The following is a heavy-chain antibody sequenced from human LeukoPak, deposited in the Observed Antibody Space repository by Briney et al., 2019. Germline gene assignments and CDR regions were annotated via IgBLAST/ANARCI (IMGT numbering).Heavy chain of an antibody. J-gene: IGHJ4*02. Sequence: ASVTVSCKASGYTFTGYYMHWVRQAPGQGLEWMGWINPNSGGTNYAQKFQGRVTMTRDTSISTAYMELSRLRSDDTAVYYCARGEYYDSSGYSPYWGQGTLVTVSS. D-gene: IGHD3-22*01. CDR3: ARGEYYDSSGYSPY. CDR2: INPNSGGT. V-gene: IGHV1-2*02. CDR1: GYTFTGYY.